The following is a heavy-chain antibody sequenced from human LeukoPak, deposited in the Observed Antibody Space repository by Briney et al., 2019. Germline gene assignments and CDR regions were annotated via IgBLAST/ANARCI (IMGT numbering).Heavy chain of an antibody. V-gene: IGHV3-7*01. CDR2: IKQDGSEK. J-gene: IGHJ4*02. CDR1: GFTFSSYW. Sequence: PGGSPRLSCAASGFTFSSYWMSWVRQAPGKGLEWVANIKQDGSEKYYVDSVKGRFTISRDNAKNSLYLQMNSLRAEDTAVYYCARGAHDSSGYYYESFGYWGQGTLVTVSS. CDR3: ARGAHDSSGYYYESFGY. D-gene: IGHD3-22*01.